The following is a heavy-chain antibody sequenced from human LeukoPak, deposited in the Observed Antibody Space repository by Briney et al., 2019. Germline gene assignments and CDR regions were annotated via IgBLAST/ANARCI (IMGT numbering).Heavy chain of an antibody. D-gene: IGHD3-22*01. J-gene: IGHJ5*02. V-gene: IGHV5-51*01. CDR3: ARIDYYDSSGYYFGWFDP. CDR2: IYPGDSDT. CDR1: GYSFTSYW. Sequence: GESLKISCKGSGYSFTSYWIGWVRQMPGKGLEWMGIIYPGDSDTRYSPSFQGQVTISADKSVSTAYLQWSSLKASDTAMYYCARIDYYDSSGYYFGWFDPWGQGTLVTVSS.